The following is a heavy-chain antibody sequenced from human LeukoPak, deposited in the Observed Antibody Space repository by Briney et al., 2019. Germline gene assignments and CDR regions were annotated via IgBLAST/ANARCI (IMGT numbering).Heavy chain of an antibody. V-gene: IGHV3-48*01. CDR2: ISSSGSTI. Sequence: SGGSLRLSCAASGFTFSSYSMNWVRQAPGKGLEWVSYISSSGSTIYYADSVKGRFTISRDNAKNSLYLQMNSLRAEDTAVYYCARLVVPSYYMDVWGKGTTVTVSS. J-gene: IGHJ6*03. CDR3: ARLVVPSYYMDV. CDR1: GFTFSSYS. D-gene: IGHD2-2*01.